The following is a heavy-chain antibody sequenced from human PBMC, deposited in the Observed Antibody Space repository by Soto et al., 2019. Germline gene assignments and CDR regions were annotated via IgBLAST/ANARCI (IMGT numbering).Heavy chain of an antibody. CDR2: IRSKANSYAT. D-gene: IGHD2-15*01. CDR3: TRHGCSGGSCYSGY. V-gene: IGHV3-73*02. CDR1: GFTFSGSA. J-gene: IGHJ4*02. Sequence: EVQLVESGGGLVQPGGSLKLSCAASGFTFSGSAMHWVRQASGKGLEWVGRIRSKANSYATAYAASVKGRFTISRDDSKNTAYLQMNSLKTEDTAVYYCTRHGCSGGSCYSGYWGQGTLVTVSS.